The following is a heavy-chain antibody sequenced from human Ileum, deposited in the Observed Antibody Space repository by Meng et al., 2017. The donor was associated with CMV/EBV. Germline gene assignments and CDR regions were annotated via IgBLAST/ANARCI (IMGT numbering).Heavy chain of an antibody. CDR1: VFLFSDYS. CDR3: ARRGYANPNNWFDP. D-gene: IGHD2-15*01. CDR2: ISGSGNIV. Sequence: ACVFLFSDYSLSWIRQAPGKGLEWVSYISGSGNIVDYADSVKGRFTISRDNAKNTLYLQMNSLRAEDTAVYFCARRGYANPNNWFDPWGQGTLVTVSS. V-gene: IGHV3-11*01. J-gene: IGHJ5*02.